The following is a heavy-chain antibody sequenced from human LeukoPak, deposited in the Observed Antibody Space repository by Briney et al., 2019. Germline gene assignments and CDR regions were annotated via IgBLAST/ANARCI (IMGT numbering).Heavy chain of an antibody. J-gene: IGHJ3*02. CDR1: GFTVSSNY. V-gene: IGHV3-53*01. CDR2: IYSGGST. CDR3: AKGRYCTSTSCLTGAFDI. D-gene: IGHD2-2*01. Sequence: GGSLRLSCAASGFTVSSNYMSWVRQAPGKGLEWVSVIYSGGSTYYADSVKGRFTISRDNSKNTLYLQMNSLRAEDTAVYYCAKGRYCTSTSCLTGAFDIWGQGTMVTVSS.